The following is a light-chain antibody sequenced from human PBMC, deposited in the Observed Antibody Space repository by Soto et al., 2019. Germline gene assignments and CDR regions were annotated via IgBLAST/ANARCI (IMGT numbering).Light chain of an antibody. CDR3: QQYITYST. Sequence: DIQMTQSPSTLSASVGDRVTITCRASQSISDWLAWYQQKPGKAPKLLIYRASTLESGAPSRFSGTGSGTEFTLTISGLQADDFATYYCQQYITYSTFGGGTNVEIK. V-gene: IGKV1-5*03. CDR1: QSISDW. CDR2: RAS. J-gene: IGKJ4*01.